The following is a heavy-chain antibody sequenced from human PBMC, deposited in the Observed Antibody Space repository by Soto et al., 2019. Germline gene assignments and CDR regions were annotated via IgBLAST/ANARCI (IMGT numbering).Heavy chain of an antibody. D-gene: IGHD6-19*01. CDR2: IYYSGST. CDR3: ARHYSSGSRNWFDP. J-gene: IGHJ5*02. CDR1: GGSINSSSYF. V-gene: IGHV4-39*01. Sequence: SETLSLTCSVSGGSINSSSYFWGWVRQPPGKGLEWIGSIYYSGSTYYNPSLRSRVTISVDTSKNQFSLKLSPVTAADTAVFYCARHYSSGSRNWFDPWGQGTLVTVSS.